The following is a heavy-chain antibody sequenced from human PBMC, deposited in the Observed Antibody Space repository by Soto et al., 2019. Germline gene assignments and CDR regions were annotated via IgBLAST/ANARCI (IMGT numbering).Heavy chain of an antibody. CDR3: AKDRMSYNNVWDPFDI. J-gene: IGHJ3*02. CDR2: ISGSGGST. D-gene: IGHD3-10*01. CDR1: GFTFSSYA. Sequence: EVQLLESGGGLVQPGGSLRLSCAASGFTFSSYAMSWVRQAPGKGLEWVSAISGSGGSTYYADSVKGRFTISRDNSKSMLFLQLNSLRVEDTAVYYCAKDRMSYNNVWDPFDIWGQGTVVTVSS. V-gene: IGHV3-23*01.